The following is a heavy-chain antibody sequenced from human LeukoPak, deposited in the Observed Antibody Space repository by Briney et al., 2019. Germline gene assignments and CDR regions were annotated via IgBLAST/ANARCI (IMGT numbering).Heavy chain of an antibody. Sequence: SQTLSLTCTVSGGSISSGGYYWSWIRQHPGKGLEWIGYTYYSGSTYYNPSLKSPVTISVDTSKNQFSLKLSSVTAADTAVYYCARDQGSSHVRSAPWGQGTLVTVSS. J-gene: IGHJ5*02. CDR1: GGSISSGGYY. CDR2: TYYSGST. D-gene: IGHD2-2*01. V-gene: IGHV4-31*01. CDR3: ARDQGSSHVRSAP.